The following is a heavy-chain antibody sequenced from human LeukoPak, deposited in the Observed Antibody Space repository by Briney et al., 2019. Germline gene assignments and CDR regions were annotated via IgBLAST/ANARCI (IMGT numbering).Heavy chain of an antibody. CDR1: GGSISSYY. D-gene: IGHD3-22*01. J-gene: IGHJ4*02. V-gene: IGHV4-4*07. CDR3: ARDGLSYDSSGYYPDYFDY. CDR2: IYTSGST. Sequence: SETLSLTCTVSGGSISSYYWSWIRQPAGKGLEWIGRIYTSGSTNYNPSLKSRVTMSVDTSKNQFSLTLSSVTAADTAVYYCARDGLSYDSSGYYPDYFDYWGQGTLVTVSS.